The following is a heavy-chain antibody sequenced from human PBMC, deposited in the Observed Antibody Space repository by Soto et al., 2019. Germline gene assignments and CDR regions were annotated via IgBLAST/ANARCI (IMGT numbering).Heavy chain of an antibody. CDR1: GFTFSSYN. CDR2: ISSSSTI. CDR3: AREFFYDY. Sequence: EVQLVESGGGLVQPGGSLRLSCAASGFTFSSYNMNWVRQAPGKGLEWVSYISSSSTIYYADSVKARFTISRDNAKNSLYLQMNSLRDEDMAVYYCAREFFYDYWGQGTLVTVSS. V-gene: IGHV3-48*02. J-gene: IGHJ4*02. D-gene: IGHD3-3*01.